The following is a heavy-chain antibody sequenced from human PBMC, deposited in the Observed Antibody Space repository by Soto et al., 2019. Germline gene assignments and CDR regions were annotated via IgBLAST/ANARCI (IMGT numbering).Heavy chain of an antibody. D-gene: IGHD6-19*01. Sequence: VQLLESGGGLVQPGGSLRLSCAASGFTFSSYAMSWVRQAPGKGLEWVSAISGSGGSTYYADSVKGRFTISRDNSKNTLYLQMNSLRAEDTAVYYCATLHSSGWVPVRYFDLWGRGTLVTVSS. V-gene: IGHV3-23*01. CDR2: ISGSGGST. J-gene: IGHJ2*01. CDR3: ATLHSSGWVPVRYFDL. CDR1: GFTFSSYA.